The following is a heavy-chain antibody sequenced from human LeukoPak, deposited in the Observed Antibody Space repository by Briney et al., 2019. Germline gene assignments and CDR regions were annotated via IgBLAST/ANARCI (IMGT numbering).Heavy chain of an antibody. CDR3: ARALGYSYGYEWFDP. V-gene: IGHV3-7*05. Sequence: GGSLRLSCAASGFIFSSYWMSWVRQAPGKGLEWVDNIKEDGCEKYYVDSVKGRFTISRDNAKNSLYLQMNGLRAEDTAVYYCARALGYSYGYEWFDPWGQGTLVTVSS. CDR2: IKEDGCEK. D-gene: IGHD5-18*01. J-gene: IGHJ5*02. CDR1: GFIFSSYW.